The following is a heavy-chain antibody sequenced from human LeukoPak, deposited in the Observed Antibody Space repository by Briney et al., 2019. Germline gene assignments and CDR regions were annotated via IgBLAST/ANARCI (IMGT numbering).Heavy chain of an antibody. CDR2: IYYSGST. Sequence: SETLSLTCTVSGGSISSSSYYWGWIRQPPGKGLEWIGSIYYSGSTYYNPSLKSRVTISVDTSKNQFSLKLSSVTAADTAVYYCARGRYQYYYDSSGYPNWGQGTLVTVSS. CDR1: GGSISSSSYY. D-gene: IGHD3-22*01. J-gene: IGHJ4*02. V-gene: IGHV4-39*07. CDR3: ARGRYQYYYDSSGYPN.